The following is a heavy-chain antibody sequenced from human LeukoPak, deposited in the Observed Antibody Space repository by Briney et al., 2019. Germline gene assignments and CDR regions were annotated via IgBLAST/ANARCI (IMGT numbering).Heavy chain of an antibody. J-gene: IGHJ4*02. D-gene: IGHD5-18*01. CDR1: GGSISSSSYY. V-gene: IGHV4-61*01. Sequence: KPSETLSLTCTVSGGSISSSSYYWSWIRQPPGKGLEWIGYIYYSGSTNYNPSLKSRVTISVDTSKNQFSLKLSSVTAADTAVYYCARGYTAMVTDYWGQGTLVTVSS. CDR3: ARGYTAMVTDY. CDR2: IYYSGST.